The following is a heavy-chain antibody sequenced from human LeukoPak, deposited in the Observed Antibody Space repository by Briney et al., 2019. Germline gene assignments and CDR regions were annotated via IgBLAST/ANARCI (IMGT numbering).Heavy chain of an antibody. CDR3: AKRYNWNYVIDP. D-gene: IGHD1-7*01. Sequence: ASVKVSCKASGYTFTSYDINWVRQATGQGLEWMGWMNPNSGNTGYAQKFQGRVTMTRNTSIGTAYMELSSLRSEDTAVYYCAKRYNWNYVIDPWGQGTLVTVSS. J-gene: IGHJ5*02. CDR2: MNPNSGNT. V-gene: IGHV1-8*01. CDR1: GYTFTSYD.